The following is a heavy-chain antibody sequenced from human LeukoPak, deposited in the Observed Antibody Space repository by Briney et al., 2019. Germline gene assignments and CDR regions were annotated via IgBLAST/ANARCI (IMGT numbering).Heavy chain of an antibody. CDR1: GFTFSSYA. Sequence: GGSLRLSCAASGFTFSSYAMHWVRQAPGKGLEWVAVISYDGSNKYYADSVKGRFTISRDNSKNTLYLQMNSLRAEDTAVYYCARSDDFWSGYMDVWGKGTTVTVSS. V-gene: IGHV3-30-3*01. CDR2: ISYDGSNK. J-gene: IGHJ6*03. CDR3: ARSDDFWSGYMDV. D-gene: IGHD3-3*01.